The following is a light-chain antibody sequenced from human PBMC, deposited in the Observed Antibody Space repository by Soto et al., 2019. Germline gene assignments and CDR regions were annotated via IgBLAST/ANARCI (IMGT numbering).Light chain of an antibody. CDR3: QQTDTYPYT. V-gene: IGKV1D-12*01. Sequence: DIQMTQSPSSVSASVGDRVTTTCRASQGVSASLAWYQQKAGRAPKLLIYAAATLQTGVPSRFSGSYSGTDFTLTVTSLQPEDAATYYCQQTDTYPYTFGQGTNLEIK. CDR2: AAA. CDR1: QGVSAS. J-gene: IGKJ2*01.